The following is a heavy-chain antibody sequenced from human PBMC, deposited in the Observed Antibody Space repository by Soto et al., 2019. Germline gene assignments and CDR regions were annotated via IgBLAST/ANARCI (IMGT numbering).Heavy chain of an antibody. Sequence: QVQLVQSGAEVKQPGASVRVSCKASGYTFTSYGISWVRQAPGQGLEWMGWISAYNGNTNYVQKLQSRVTMTTDTSTSTAYRELRSLRSDDTAVYYCASDYPRGGYNHYWGQGTLVTVSS. CDR1: GYTFTSYG. V-gene: IGHV1-18*01. J-gene: IGHJ4*02. D-gene: IGHD5-12*01. CDR2: ISAYNGNT. CDR3: ASDYPRGGYNHY.